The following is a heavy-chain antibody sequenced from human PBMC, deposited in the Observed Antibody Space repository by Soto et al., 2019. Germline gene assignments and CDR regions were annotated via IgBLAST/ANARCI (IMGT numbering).Heavy chain of an antibody. CDR2: ISSNGGST. CDR1: GFTFSSYA. CDR3: ARDSNDYIWGSTFDY. V-gene: IGHV3-64*01. D-gene: IGHD3-16*01. J-gene: IGHJ4*02. Sequence: GGSLRLSCAASGFTFSSYAMHWVRQAPGKGLEYVSAISSNGGSTYYANSVKGRFTISRDNSKNTLYLQMGSLRAEDMAVYYCARDSNDYIWGSTFDYWGQGTLVTVSS.